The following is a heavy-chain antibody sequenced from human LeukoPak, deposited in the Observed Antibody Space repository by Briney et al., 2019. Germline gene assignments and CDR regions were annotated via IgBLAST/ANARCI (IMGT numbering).Heavy chain of an antibody. D-gene: IGHD6-19*01. J-gene: IGHJ4*02. V-gene: IGHV1-69*05. CDR1: GGTFSSYA. CDR2: IIPIFGTA. CDR3: ARAPQWRPERLDFDY. Sequence: GSSVKVPCKASGGTFSSYAISWVRQAPGQGLEWMGGIIPIFGTANYAQKFQGRVTITTDESTSTVYMELSSLRSEDTAVYYCARAPQWRPERLDFDYWGQGTLVTVSS.